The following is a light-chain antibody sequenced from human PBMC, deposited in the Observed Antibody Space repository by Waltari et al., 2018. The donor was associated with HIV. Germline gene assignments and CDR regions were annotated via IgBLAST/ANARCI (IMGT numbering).Light chain of an antibody. J-gene: IGLJ3*02. CDR2: GVN. Sequence: QSALTQPRSVSGSPGQSVTISCTGTSRYVNNYNYVSCYQHPPGEAPKLVIFGVNKRPSGVPDRFSGSNSGNTASLTISGLQAEDEGHYYCCSYAGSNIHWVFGGGTKLTVL. V-gene: IGLV2-11*01. CDR3: CSYAGSNIHWV. CDR1: SRYVNNYNY.